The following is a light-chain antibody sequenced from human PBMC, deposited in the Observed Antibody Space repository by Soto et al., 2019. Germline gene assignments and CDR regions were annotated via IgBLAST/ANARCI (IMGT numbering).Light chain of an antibody. CDR2: VAS. Sequence: DIQMTQSPSSLSASVGDRVTITCRASQGISNYLAWYQQQPGKVPKLLIYVASTLQSGVPSRFSVSGSGTDFTLTISSLQPEDVATYYCQKYNSGPWTFGQGTKVEIK. J-gene: IGKJ1*01. CDR3: QKYNSGPWT. CDR1: QGISNY. V-gene: IGKV1-27*01.